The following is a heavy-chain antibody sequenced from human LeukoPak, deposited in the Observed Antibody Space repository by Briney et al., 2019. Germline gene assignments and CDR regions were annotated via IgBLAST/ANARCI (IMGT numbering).Heavy chain of an antibody. V-gene: IGHV3-30*02. CDR2: IRYDGSNK. CDR1: GFTFSGYA. CDR3: AKVDSSGSNRFDF. Sequence: GGSLRLSCAASGFTFSGYAMHWVRLAPGKGLEWVAFIRYDGSNKYYADSVKGRFTISRDNSENTLYLQMNSLRAEDTAVYYCAKVDSSGSNRFDFWGQGTLVTVSS. J-gene: IGHJ4*02. D-gene: IGHD6-19*01.